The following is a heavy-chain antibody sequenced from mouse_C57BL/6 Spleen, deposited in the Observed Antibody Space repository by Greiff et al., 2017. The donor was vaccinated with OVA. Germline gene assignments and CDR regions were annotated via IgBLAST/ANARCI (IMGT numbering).Heavy chain of an antibody. J-gene: IGHJ1*03. CDR1: GFTFSSYA. CDR3: TREGFTTVVFYWYFDV. V-gene: IGHV5-9-1*02. CDR2: ISSGGDYI. Sequence: EVQLVESGEGLVKPGGSLKLSCAASGFTFSSYAMSWVRQTPEKRLEWVAYISSGGDYIYYADTVKGRFTISRDNARNTLYLQMSSLKSEDTAMYYCTREGFTTVVFYWYFDVWGTGTTVTVSS. D-gene: IGHD1-1*01.